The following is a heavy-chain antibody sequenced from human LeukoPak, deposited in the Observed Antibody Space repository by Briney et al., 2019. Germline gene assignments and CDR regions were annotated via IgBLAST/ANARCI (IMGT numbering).Heavy chain of an antibody. J-gene: IGHJ5*02. D-gene: IGHD2-21*02. V-gene: IGHV3-21*04. CDR1: GFTFSSYS. CDR2: ISSSDTYI. Sequence: GGSLRLSCAASGFTFSSYSMNWVRQAPGKGLEWVSSISSSDTYIYHADSVKGRFTISRDNAKNSLYLQMNSLRAEDTALYYCAKDSCGGDCYMGNWFDPWGQGTLVTVSS. CDR3: AKDSCGGDCYMGNWFDP.